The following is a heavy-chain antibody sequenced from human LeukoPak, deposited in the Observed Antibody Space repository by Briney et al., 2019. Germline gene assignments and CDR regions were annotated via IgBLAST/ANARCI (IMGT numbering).Heavy chain of an antibody. V-gene: IGHV1-69*05. CDR3: ARAGDYYDSSGYYYPYYFDY. CDR2: IIPIFGTA. Sequence: SVKVSCKASGGTFSSYAISWVRQAPGQGLELMGGIIPIFGTANYAQKFQGRVTITTDESTSTAYLELSRLRSEDTAVYYCARAGDYYDSSGYYYPYYFDYWGQGTLVTVSS. CDR1: GGTFSSYA. D-gene: IGHD3-22*01. J-gene: IGHJ4*02.